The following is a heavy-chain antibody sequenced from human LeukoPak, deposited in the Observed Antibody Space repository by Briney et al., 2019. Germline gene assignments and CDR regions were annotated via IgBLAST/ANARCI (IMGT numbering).Heavy chain of an antibody. D-gene: IGHD6-6*01. V-gene: IGHV1-2*02. CDR3: ARTNIAARREFYYYMDV. CDR2: INPNSGGT. CDR1: GYTFTGYY. J-gene: IGHJ6*03. Sequence: GASVKVSCKASGYTFTGYYMHWVRQAPGQGLEWMGWINPNSGGTNYAQKFQGRATMTRDTSISTAYMELSRLRSDDTAVYYCARTNIAARREFYYYMDVWGKGTTVTVSS.